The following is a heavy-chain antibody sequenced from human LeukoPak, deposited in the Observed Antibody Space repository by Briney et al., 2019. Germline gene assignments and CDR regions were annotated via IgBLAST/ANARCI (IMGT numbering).Heavy chain of an antibody. CDR2: IYYSGST. D-gene: IGHD2-2*01. CDR1: GGSISSYY. CDR3: ARGDIVVVPAAMTLVFDP. V-gene: IGHV4-59*08. J-gene: IGHJ5*02. Sequence: SETLSLTCTVSGGSISSYYWSWIRQPPGKGLEWIGYIYYSGSTNYNPSLKSRVTISVDTSKNQSSLKLSSVTAADTAVYYCARGDIVVVPAAMTLVFDPWGQGTLVTVSS.